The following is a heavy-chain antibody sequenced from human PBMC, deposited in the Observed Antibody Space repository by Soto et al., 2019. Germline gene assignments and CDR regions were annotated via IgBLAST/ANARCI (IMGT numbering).Heavy chain of an antibody. CDR1: GYTFTSYG. J-gene: IGHJ6*03. V-gene: IGHV1-18*01. CDR3: ARVGYCSGYSCHYMDV. D-gene: IGHD2-2*01. Sequence: QVQLVQSGGEVKAPGASVKVSCKASGYTFTSYGFNWVRQAPGQGLEWMGWISAANVHTNYAPKFQGRVTMTTDTFTSTAYLELRSLRSDDTAVYYCARVGYCSGYSCHYMDVWGRGTTVTVSS. CDR2: ISAANVHT.